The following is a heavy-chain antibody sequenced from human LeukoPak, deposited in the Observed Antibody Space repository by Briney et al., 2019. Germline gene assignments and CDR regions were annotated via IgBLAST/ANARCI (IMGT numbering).Heavy chain of an antibody. Sequence: GASVNVSCEASVYTFTSYVISWVRQVPGQGLEGVGWISAYNGNTNYAQKLQGRVTMTTDTSTSTAYMELRSLRSDDTAVYYCARVRDYGDWSDTHHFDYWGQGTLVTVSS. CDR1: VYTFTSYV. V-gene: IGHV1-18*01. J-gene: IGHJ4*02. D-gene: IGHD4-17*01. CDR2: ISAYNGNT. CDR3: ARVRDYGDWSDTHHFDY.